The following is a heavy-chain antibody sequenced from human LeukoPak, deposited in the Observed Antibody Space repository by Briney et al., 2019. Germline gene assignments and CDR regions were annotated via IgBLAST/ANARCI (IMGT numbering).Heavy chain of an antibody. CDR3: ARDAQRGFDYSNSLEY. CDR1: GFIFSHYG. Sequence: PGGSLRLSCAASGFIFSHYGMHWVRQAPGKGLEGVAVIWSDGSNRFYADSVKGRFTISRDNSQNTVFLQMNSLRAEDTAMYYCARDAQRGFDYSNSLEYWGHGTLVTVSS. CDR2: IWSDGSNR. D-gene: IGHD4-11*01. V-gene: IGHV3-33*01. J-gene: IGHJ4*01.